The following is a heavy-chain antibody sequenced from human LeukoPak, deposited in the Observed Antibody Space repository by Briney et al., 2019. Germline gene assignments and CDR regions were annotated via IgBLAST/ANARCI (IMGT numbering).Heavy chain of an antibody. J-gene: IGHJ5*02. V-gene: IGHV3-7*01. Sequence: GGSLRLSCAASGFTFSSYWMSWVRQAPGKGLEWVANIKQDGSEKYYVDSVKGRSTISRDNAKNSLYLQMNSLRAEDTAVYYCARCLVGWYFSPNNWFDHWGQGTLVTVSS. CDR2: IKQDGSEK. CDR3: ARCLVGWYFSPNNWFDH. D-gene: IGHD6-19*01. CDR1: GFTFSSYW.